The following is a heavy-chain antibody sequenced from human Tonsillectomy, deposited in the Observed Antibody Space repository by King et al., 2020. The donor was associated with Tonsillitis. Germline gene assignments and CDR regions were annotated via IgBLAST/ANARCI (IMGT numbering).Heavy chain of an antibody. J-gene: IGHJ4*02. V-gene: IGHV3-49*05. D-gene: IGHD3-10*01. Sequence: VQLVESGGGLVKPGRSLRLSCTASGFTFGDYAMSWFRQAPGKGLEWVGFIRSKAYGGTTEYAASVKGRFTISRDDSKSIAYLQMNSLKTEDTAVYYCPRDPNYYSSGRKRFFDYWGQGTLVTVSS. CDR2: IRSKAYGGTT. CDR3: PRDPNYYSSGRKRFFDY. CDR1: GFTFGDYA.